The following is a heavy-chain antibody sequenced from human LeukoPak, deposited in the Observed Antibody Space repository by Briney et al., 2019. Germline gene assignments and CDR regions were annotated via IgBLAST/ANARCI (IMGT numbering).Heavy chain of an antibody. CDR1: GFTFSAFA. V-gene: IGHV3-23*01. CDR2: ISGGGGST. Sequence: SGGSLRLSCAGSGFTFSAFAMGWVRQAPGKGLDWLSAISGGGGSTYLADSVKGRFAISRDNSKNTLSLQMTSLRVEDMAVYYCAKASGAVRPYFFDYWGQGMLVTVSS. D-gene: IGHD3-16*01. J-gene: IGHJ4*02. CDR3: AKASGAVRPYFFDY.